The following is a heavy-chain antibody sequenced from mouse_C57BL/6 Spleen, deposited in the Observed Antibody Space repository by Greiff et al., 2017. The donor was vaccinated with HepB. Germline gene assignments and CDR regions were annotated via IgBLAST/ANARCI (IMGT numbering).Heavy chain of an antibody. Sequence: VQLKESGAELVRPGASVKLSCTASGFNIKDDYMHWVKQRPEQGLEWIGWIDPENGDTEYASKFQGKATITADTSSNTAYLQLSSLTSEDTAVYYCTIRQLRYFDVWGTGTTVTVSS. J-gene: IGHJ1*03. V-gene: IGHV14-4*01. CDR1: GFNIKDDY. CDR2: IDPENGDT. D-gene: IGHD3-2*02. CDR3: TIRQLRYFDV.